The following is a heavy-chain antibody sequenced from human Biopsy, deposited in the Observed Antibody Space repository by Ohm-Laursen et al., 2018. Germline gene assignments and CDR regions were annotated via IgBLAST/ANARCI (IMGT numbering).Heavy chain of an antibody. J-gene: IGHJ6*02. CDR2: INPNSGNA. D-gene: IGHD3-9*01. CDR3: ARVPAYPSIDGYYGLDL. Sequence: VKVSCKSPGGTFSNYGVNWVRQAPGHGLEWMGWINPNSGNANYAQSFQGRLTVTRDTSISTAYMELTSLTFDDTATYYCARVPAYPSIDGYYGLDLWGQGTTVIVSS. V-gene: IGHV1-2*02. CDR1: GGTFSNYG.